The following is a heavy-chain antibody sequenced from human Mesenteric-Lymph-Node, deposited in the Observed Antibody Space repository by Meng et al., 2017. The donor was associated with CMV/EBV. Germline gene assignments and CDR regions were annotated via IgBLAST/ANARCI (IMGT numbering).Heavy chain of an antibody. CDR2: VNPKNGNR. Sequence: ASVKVSCKPSGYTFVDYSMHWIRQAPGQGLEWMGWVNPKNGNRKYSQIFQGRVTMTADTSISTFYMELSGLTSDDTALYFCARGKGGSIGWYNYWGQGTLVTVSS. V-gene: IGHV1-2*02. CDR1: GYTFVDYS. CDR3: ARGKGGSIGWYNY. D-gene: IGHD6-19*01. J-gene: IGHJ4*02.